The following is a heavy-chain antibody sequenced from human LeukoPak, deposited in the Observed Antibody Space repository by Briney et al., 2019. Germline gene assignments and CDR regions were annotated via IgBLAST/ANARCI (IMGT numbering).Heavy chain of an antibody. V-gene: IGHV1-18*01. D-gene: IGHD3-3*01. CDR3: ARCVQITIFGVVTSRGMDV. Sequence: GASVKASCKASGYTFTSYGISWVRQAPGQGLEWMGWISAYNGNTNYAQKLQGRVTMTTDTSTSTAYMELRSLRSDDTAVYYCARCVQITIFGVVTSRGMDVWGQGTTVTVSS. CDR2: ISAYNGNT. J-gene: IGHJ6*02. CDR1: GYTFTSYG.